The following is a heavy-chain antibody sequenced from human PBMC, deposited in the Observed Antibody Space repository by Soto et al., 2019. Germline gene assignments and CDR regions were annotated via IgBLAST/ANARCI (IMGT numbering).Heavy chain of an antibody. CDR3: AKAPRDDFWSGYYTWVQYYYYYGMDV. Sequence: LRLSCAASGFTFSSYGMHWVRQAPGKGLEWVAVISYDGSNKYYADSVKGRFTISRDNSKNTLYLQMNSLRAEDTAVYYCAKAPRDDFWSGYYTWVQYYYYYGMDVWGQGTTVTVSS. CDR2: ISYDGSNK. J-gene: IGHJ6*02. D-gene: IGHD3-3*01. V-gene: IGHV3-30*18. CDR1: GFTFSSYG.